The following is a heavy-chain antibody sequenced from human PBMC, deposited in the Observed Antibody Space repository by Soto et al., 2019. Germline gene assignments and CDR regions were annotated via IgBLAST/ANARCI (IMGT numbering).Heavy chain of an antibody. CDR1: GFTFSSYA. V-gene: IGHV3-23*01. J-gene: IGHJ6*02. D-gene: IGHD6-13*01. CDR2: ISGSGGST. Sequence: GSLRLSCAASGFTFSSYAMSWVRQAPGKGLEWVSAISGSGGSTYYADSVKGRFTISRDNSKNTLYLQMNSLRAEDTAVYYCAKDQSGYSSSWYGYYYYYGMDVWGQGTTVTV. CDR3: AKDQSGYSSSWYGYYYYYGMDV.